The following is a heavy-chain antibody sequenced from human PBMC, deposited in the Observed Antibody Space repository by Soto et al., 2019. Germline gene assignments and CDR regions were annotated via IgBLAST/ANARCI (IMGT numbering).Heavy chain of an antibody. CDR1: GGSISSYY. J-gene: IGHJ3*02. Sequence: QVQLQESGPGLVKPSETLSLTCTVSGGSISSYYWSWIRQPPGKGLEWIGYIYYSGSTNYNPSLKSRVTISVDTSKNQFSLKLSSVTAADTAVYYCARVPRGGQLVSGRDAFDIWGQGTMVTVSS. D-gene: IGHD6-6*01. V-gene: IGHV4-59*01. CDR2: IYYSGST. CDR3: ARVPRGGQLVSGRDAFDI.